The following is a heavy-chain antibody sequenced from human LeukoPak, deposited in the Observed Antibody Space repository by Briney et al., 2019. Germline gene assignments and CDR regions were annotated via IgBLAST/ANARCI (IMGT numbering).Heavy chain of an antibody. V-gene: IGHV4-39*01. Sequence: SETLSLTCTVSGGSISSSSYYWGWIRQPPGKGLEWIGSIYYSGSTYYNPFLKSRVTISVDTSKNQFSLKLSSVTAADTAVYYCAKIQSGTDGLFDYWGQGTLVTVSS. D-gene: IGHD1-1*01. CDR3: AKIQSGTDGLFDY. J-gene: IGHJ4*02. CDR2: IYYSGST. CDR1: GGSISSSSYY.